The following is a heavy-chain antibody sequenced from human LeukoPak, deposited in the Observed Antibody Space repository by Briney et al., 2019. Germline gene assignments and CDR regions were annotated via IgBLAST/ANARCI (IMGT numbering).Heavy chain of an antibody. CDR3: AKGGPRGYSYGYLDY. J-gene: IGHJ4*02. V-gene: IGHV3-23*01. Sequence: PGGSLRLSRAASGFTFSSYVMSWVRQAPGKGLEWVAAISGTGGSTYYADSVKGRFTISRDNSKNTLSLQMNSLRAEDTALYYCAKGGPRGYSYGYLDYWGQGTLVTVSS. CDR1: GFTFSSYV. D-gene: IGHD5-18*01. CDR2: ISGTGGST.